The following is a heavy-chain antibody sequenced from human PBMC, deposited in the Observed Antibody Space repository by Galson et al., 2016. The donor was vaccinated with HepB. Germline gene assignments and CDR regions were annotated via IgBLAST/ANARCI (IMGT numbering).Heavy chain of an antibody. J-gene: IGHJ6*02. Sequence: SLRLSCAASGFIFDEYGMSWVRQAPGKGLEWVSGINWHDGSTSYADSVRGRFIISRDNAKNSLYLQMNSLSVEDTALCYCAIDTWGVADSGFHSGMDVWGQGTTVIVSS. V-gene: IGHV3-20*04. CDR1: GFIFDEYG. CDR2: INWHDGST. CDR3: AIDTWGVADSGFHSGMDV. D-gene: IGHD2-21*01.